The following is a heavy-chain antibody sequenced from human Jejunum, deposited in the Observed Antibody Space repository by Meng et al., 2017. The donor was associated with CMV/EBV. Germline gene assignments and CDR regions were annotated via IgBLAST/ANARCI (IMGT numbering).Heavy chain of an antibody. D-gene: IGHD2-21*01. J-gene: IGHJ4*02. V-gene: IGHV3-23*03. CDR3: ARDPGNSYCGGDCYSD. Sequence: FSNCAINCVRQAPGEGLEWVPVIYTSGRATYYAASVNGRFTISRDNSKNTLYLQMNSLRAEDTAIYYCARDPGNSYCGGDCYSDWGQGTRVTVSS. CDR1: FSNCA. CDR2: IYTSGRAT.